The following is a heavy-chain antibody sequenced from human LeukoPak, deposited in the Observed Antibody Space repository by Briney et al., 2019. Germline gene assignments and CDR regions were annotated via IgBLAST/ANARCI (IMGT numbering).Heavy chain of an antibody. Sequence: SVKVSCKASGGTFSSYTISWVRQAPGQGLEWMGRIIPILGIANYAQKFQGRVTITAEKSTRTAYMELSSLRSEDTAVYYCATAVGGYFDYWGQGTLVTVSS. J-gene: IGHJ4*02. V-gene: IGHV1-69*02. CDR2: IIPILGIA. D-gene: IGHD3-10*01. CDR3: ATAVGGYFDY. CDR1: GGTFSSYT.